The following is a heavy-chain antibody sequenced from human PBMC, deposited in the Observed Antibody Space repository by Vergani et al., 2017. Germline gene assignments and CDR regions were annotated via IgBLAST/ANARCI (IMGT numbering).Heavy chain of an antibody. Sequence: EVQLVQSGAEVKKPGATMKISCKVSRYTFTDHYMHWVKQAPGKGLEWMGRVEPEDGETIYAEKFKGRVTIAADTSTDTAHLELSSLRSEDTAVYYCATPQTVTTGGMEVWGQGTTVIVSS. V-gene: IGHV1-69-2*01. J-gene: IGHJ6*02. CDR2: VEPEDGET. CDR3: ATPQTVTTGGMEV. CDR1: RYTFTDHY. D-gene: IGHD4-17*01.